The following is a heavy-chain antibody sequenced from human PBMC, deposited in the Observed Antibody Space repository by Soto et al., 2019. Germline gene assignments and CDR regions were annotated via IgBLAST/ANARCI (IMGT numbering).Heavy chain of an antibody. CDR1: GGSISSGGYS. CDR3: ASVQDL. D-gene: IGHD1-1*01. CDR2: IYHSGST. Sequence: PSENLSLTCAVYGGSISSGGYSWSWIRQPPGKGLEWIGYIYHSGSTYYNPSLKSRVTISVDRSKNQFSLKLSSVTAADTAVYSCASVQDLWGQGTLVIVSS. J-gene: IGHJ5*02. V-gene: IGHV4-30-2*01.